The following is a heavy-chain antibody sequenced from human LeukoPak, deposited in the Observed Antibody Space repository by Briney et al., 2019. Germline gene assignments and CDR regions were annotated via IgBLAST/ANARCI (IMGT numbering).Heavy chain of an antibody. V-gene: IGHV1-69*05. D-gene: IGHD3-10*01. CDR3: ARPRRAYYGSGSYYRGCAFDI. J-gene: IGHJ3*02. CDR2: IIPIFGTA. Sequence: ASVKVSCKASGGTFSSYAINWVRQAPGQGLEWMGGIIPIFGTANYAQKFQGRVTTTTDESTSTAYMELSSLRSEDTAVYYCARPRRAYYGSGSYYRGCAFDIWGQGTMVTVSS. CDR1: GGTFSSYA.